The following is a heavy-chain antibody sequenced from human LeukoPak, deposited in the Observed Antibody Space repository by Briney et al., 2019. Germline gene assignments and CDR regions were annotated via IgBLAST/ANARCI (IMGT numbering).Heavy chain of an antibody. CDR2: IYYSGST. D-gene: IGHD3-10*01. J-gene: IGHJ4*02. V-gene: IGHV4-39*01. Sequence: SETLSLTCTVSGGSISSSSYYWGWIRQPPGKGLEWIGSIYYSGSTYYNPSLKSRVTISVDTSKNQFTLKLSSVTAADTAVYYCARVPITRTASDDWGQGTLVTVSS. CDR3: ARVPITRTASDD. CDR1: GGSISSSSYY.